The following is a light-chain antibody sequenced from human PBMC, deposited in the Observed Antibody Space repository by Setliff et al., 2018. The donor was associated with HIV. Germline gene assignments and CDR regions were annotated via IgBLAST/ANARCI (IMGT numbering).Light chain of an antibody. CDR1: SSDVGGYDY. CDR3: CSYADSSPVV. CDR2: EVT. V-gene: IGLV2-11*01. Sequence: QSVLTQPRSVSGSPGQSVTISCTGTSSDVGGYDYVSWFQQPPGKAPLLIIYEVTKRPSGVSNRFSGSKSGNTASLTISGLQAEDESDYYCCSYADSSPVVFGGGTKVTVL. J-gene: IGLJ2*01.